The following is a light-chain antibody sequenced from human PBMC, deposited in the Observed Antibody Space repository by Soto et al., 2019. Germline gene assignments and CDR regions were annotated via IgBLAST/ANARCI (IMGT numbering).Light chain of an antibody. CDR1: QTISNW. CDR3: QQYNSYSAT. J-gene: IGKJ1*01. Sequence: DIQMTQSPSTLSASLGDIVTISCRASQTISNWLAWYQQKPGKAPKLLIYDASSLESGVPSRFSGSGSGTEFTLTISSLQPDDFATYYCQQYNSYSATFGQGTKVDI. CDR2: DAS. V-gene: IGKV1-5*01.